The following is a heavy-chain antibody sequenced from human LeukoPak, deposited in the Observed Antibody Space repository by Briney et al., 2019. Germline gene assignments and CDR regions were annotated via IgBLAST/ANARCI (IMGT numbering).Heavy chain of an antibody. J-gene: IGHJ4*02. CDR1: GFTFSSYW. V-gene: IGHV3-23*01. D-gene: IGHD3/OR15-3a*01. Sequence: PGGSLRLSCAASGFTFSSYWMSWVRQAPGKGLEWVSALSNRGRNTYYADSVKGRFTISRDNSKNTLYLQMNSLRAEDTAVYYCAGGTGNYYGYWGQGTLVTVSS. CDR2: LSNRGRNT. CDR3: AGGTGNYYGY.